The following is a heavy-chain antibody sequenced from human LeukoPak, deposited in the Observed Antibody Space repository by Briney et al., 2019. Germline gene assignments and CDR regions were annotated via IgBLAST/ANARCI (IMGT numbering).Heavy chain of an antibody. CDR1: GFTFSSYW. CDR2: IKQDGSEK. D-gene: IGHD5-18*01. CDR3: ARGPRQLWLHAFDI. V-gene: IGHV3-7*03. J-gene: IGHJ3*02. Sequence: GGSLRLSCAASGFTFSSYWMSWVRQAPGKGLEWVANIKQDGSEKYYVDSVKGRFTISRDNAKNSLYLQMNSLRAEDTAVYYCARGPRQLWLHAFDIWGQGTMVTVSS.